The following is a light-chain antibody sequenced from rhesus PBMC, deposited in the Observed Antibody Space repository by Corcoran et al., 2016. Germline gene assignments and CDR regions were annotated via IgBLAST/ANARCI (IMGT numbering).Light chain of an antibody. CDR2: KAS. Sequence: DIQMTQSPSSLSASVGDTVTITCRASPGISSWLAWYQQKPGNAHKLLIYKASSLKSGVPSRFRGSGSVTDFTLTISSLQSEDVATYYCQQYSSRLYSFGQGTKVEIK. V-gene: IGKV1-22*01. CDR3: QQYSSRLYS. CDR1: PGISSW. J-gene: IGKJ2*01.